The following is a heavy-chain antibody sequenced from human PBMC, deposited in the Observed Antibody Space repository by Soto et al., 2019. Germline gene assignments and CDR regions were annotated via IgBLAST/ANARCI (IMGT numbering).Heavy chain of an antibody. D-gene: IGHD3-9*01. CDR1: GFTVSSYA. CDR2: ISGSGGST. J-gene: IGHJ5*02. CDR3: AKFPYDILTGYYKINWFDP. Sequence: HPGGSLRLSCAASGFTVSSYAMSWVRQAPGKGLEWVSAISGSGGSTYYADSVKGRFTISRDNSKNTLYLQMNSLRAEDTAVYYSAKFPYDILTGYYKINWFDPWGQGTLVTVSS. V-gene: IGHV3-23*01.